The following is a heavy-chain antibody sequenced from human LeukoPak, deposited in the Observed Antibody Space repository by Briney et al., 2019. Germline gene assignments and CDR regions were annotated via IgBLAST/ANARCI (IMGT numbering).Heavy chain of an antibody. Sequence: GGSLRLSCGASGFTFSDHDMHWVRQAPGKGLEWVTFIRKDGSHKFYVDSVRGRFTISRDNSKNTVSLQMNSLRTDDTAVYYCANDLGWIQLNLGRGQGTLVTVSS. CDR2: IRKDGSHK. V-gene: IGHV3-30*02. CDR1: GFTFSDHD. CDR3: ANDLGWIQLNLG. D-gene: IGHD5-18*01. J-gene: IGHJ4*02.